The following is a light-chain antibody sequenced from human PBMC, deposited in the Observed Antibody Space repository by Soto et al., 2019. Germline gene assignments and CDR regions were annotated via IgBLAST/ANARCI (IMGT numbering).Light chain of an antibody. Sequence: QSALTQPASVSGSPGQSITISCTGTSSDVGGYNYVSWYQQHPGKAPKLMIYEVSNRPSGVSNRFSGSKSGNMASLTSSGLQAEDEADYYCSSYTSSSTLLYVFGTGTKVTVL. CDR1: SSDVGGYNY. CDR2: EVS. V-gene: IGLV2-14*01. CDR3: SSYTSSSTLLYV. J-gene: IGLJ1*01.